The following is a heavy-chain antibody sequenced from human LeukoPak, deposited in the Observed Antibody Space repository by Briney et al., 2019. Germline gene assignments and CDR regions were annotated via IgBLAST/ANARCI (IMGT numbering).Heavy chain of an antibody. CDR1: GGSISSSSYY. D-gene: IGHD3-16*02. J-gene: IGHJ4*02. Sequence: PSETLSLTCTVSGGSISSSSYYWGWIRQPPGKGLEWIGSIYYSGSTYYNPSLKSRVTISVDTSKNQFSLKLSSVTAADTAVYYCAREGGITFGGVIAYRAFDYWGQGTLVTVSS. CDR3: AREGGITFGGVIAYRAFDY. CDR2: IYYSGST. V-gene: IGHV4-39*07.